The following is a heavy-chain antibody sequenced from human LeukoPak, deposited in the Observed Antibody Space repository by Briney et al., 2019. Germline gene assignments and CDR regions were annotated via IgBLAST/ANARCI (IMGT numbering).Heavy chain of an antibody. D-gene: IGHD3-3*01. CDR2: ISYDGSNK. V-gene: IGHV3-30-3*01. CDR1: GFTFSSYA. CDR3: ASRDDFWSGYSFDY. Sequence: GGPLTLSCAASGFTFSSYAMHWLRQAPGKGLEWVAVISYDGSNKYYADSVKARFTIPRDNPKNTLYLQMNSLRAEDTAVYYCASRDDFWSGYSFDYWGQGTLVTVSS. J-gene: IGHJ4*02.